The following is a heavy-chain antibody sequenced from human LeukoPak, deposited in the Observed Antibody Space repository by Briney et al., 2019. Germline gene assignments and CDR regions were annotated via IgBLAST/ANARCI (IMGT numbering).Heavy chain of an antibody. Sequence: GASVKASCKASGYTFTSYGISWVRQAPGQGLEWMGWISAYNGNTNYAQKLQGRVTMTTDTSTSTAYMELRSLRSDDTAVYYCARDRVGSSSWYGSRRYLAPDYWGQGTLVTVSS. D-gene: IGHD6-13*01. V-gene: IGHV1-18*01. CDR3: ARDRVGSSSWYGSRRYLAPDY. CDR2: ISAYNGNT. CDR1: GYTFTSYG. J-gene: IGHJ4*02.